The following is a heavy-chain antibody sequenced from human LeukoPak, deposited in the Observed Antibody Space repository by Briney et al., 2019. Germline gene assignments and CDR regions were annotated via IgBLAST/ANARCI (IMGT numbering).Heavy chain of an antibody. J-gene: IGHJ6*03. CDR2: INHSGST. D-gene: IGHD6-13*01. V-gene: IGHV4-34*01. CDR1: GGSFSGYY. Sequence: PSETLSLTCAVYGGSFSGYYWSWIRQPPGKGLEWIGEINHSGSTNYNPSLKSRVTISVDTSKNQFSLKLSSVTAADTAVYYCARGFGYEGIAAWPHYYYYYMDVWGKGTTVTVSS. CDR3: ARGFGYEGIAAWPHYYYYYMDV.